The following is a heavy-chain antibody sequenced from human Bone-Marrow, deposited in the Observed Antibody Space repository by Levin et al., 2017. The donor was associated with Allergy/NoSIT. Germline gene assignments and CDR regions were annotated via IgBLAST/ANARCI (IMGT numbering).Heavy chain of an antibody. CDR3: ARPETVQFGGAFDI. V-gene: IGHV4-39*01. D-gene: IGHD3-10*01. CDR1: GGSMSSSSYY. Sequence: SETLSLTCTVSGGSMSSSSYYWAWIRQPPGKGLEWIGSIYYTGSAYYTPSLKSRVTVSRDTSKNQFSLKLSSVTAADTAMYYCARPETVQFGGAFDIWGQGTMVTVSS. CDR2: IYYTGSA. J-gene: IGHJ3*02.